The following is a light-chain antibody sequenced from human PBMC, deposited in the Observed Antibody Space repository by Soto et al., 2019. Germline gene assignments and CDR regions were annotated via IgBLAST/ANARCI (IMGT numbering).Light chain of an antibody. V-gene: IGKV3-20*01. J-gene: IGKJ4*01. Sequence: EIVLTQSPGTLSLSPGDTATLSCRAGQSVPTNYLAWYQQKPGQAPSLLIYGASRRATGIPDRFSGSGSGTDFTLTIRLEPEDFAVYYCQQYGGSPLTFGGGTKVEI. CDR1: QSVPTNY. CDR3: QQYGGSPLT. CDR2: GAS.